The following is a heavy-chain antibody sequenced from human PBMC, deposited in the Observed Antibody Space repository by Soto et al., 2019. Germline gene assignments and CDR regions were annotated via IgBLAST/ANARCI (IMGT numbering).Heavy chain of an antibody. CDR3: ARKDYYGSGSYHFDS. Sequence: QVHLVQSGAEVKKPGASVRVSCQASGYTFTSFPMHWVRQAPGQRREWMGWINPANGDTGYSQKFQGKVNITRDTSASKASMELSSMTSEDTAIYFCARKDYYGSGSYHFDSWGQGTLVIVSS. CDR2: INPANGDT. CDR1: GYTFTSFP. V-gene: IGHV1-3*01. D-gene: IGHD3-10*01. J-gene: IGHJ4*02.